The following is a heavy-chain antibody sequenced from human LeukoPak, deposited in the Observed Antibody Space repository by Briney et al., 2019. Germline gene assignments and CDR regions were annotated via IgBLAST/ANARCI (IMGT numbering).Heavy chain of an antibody. CDR2: IKSKNVGGTT. Sequence: GGSLRLSCAASGFTFNNAWMNWVRQAPGKGLEWVGRIKSKNVGGTTGYAAPVKGRFTISRDDSKNTVYLQMNSLKIEDTAVYYCTSHAAFDPWGQGTLVTVSS. CDR3: TSHAAFDP. J-gene: IGHJ5*02. V-gene: IGHV3-15*01. CDR1: GFTFNNAW.